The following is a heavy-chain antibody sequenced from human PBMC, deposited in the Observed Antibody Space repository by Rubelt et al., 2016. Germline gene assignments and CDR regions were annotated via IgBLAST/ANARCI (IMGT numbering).Heavy chain of an antibody. CDR3: ATLGGDLGYGSSTSCFPTRYGMDV. V-gene: IGHV3-23*01. J-gene: IGHJ6*02. Sequence: GGGLVQPGGSLRLSCAASGFTFSSYAMSWVRQAPGKGLEWVSAISGSGGSTYYADSVKGRFTISRDNSKNTLYLQMNSLRAEDTAVYYCATLGGDLGYGSSTSCFPTRYGMDVWGQGTTVTVSS. CDR2: ISGSGGST. CDR1: GFTFSSYA. D-gene: IGHD2-2*01.